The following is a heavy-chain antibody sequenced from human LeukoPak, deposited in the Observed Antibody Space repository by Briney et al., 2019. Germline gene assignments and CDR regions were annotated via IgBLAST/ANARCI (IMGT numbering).Heavy chain of an antibody. V-gene: IGHV4-39*07. Sequence: SETLSLTCTVSGGSISSSSYYWGWIRQPPGKGLEWIGTIYYSGSTYYNPSLKSRVTISVVTSKNQFSLKLSSVTAADTAVYYCTTGTNWFDPWGQGTLVTVSS. CDR1: GGSISSSSYY. CDR2: IYYSGST. CDR3: TTGTNWFDP. D-gene: IGHD1-1*01. J-gene: IGHJ5*02.